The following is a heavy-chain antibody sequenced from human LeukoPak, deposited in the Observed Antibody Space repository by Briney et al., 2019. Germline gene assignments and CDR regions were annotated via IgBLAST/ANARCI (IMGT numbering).Heavy chain of an antibody. CDR2: IYHSGST. V-gene: IGHV4-39*07. D-gene: IGHD2-21*02. Sequence: PSETLSLTCTVSGGSISSSSYYWGWIRQPPGKGLEWIGSIYHSGSTYYNPSLKSRVTISVDTSKNQFSLKLSSVTAADTAVYYCARATGDLTGYAFDIWGQGTMVTVSS. CDR3: ARATGDLTGYAFDI. J-gene: IGHJ3*02. CDR1: GGSISSSSYY.